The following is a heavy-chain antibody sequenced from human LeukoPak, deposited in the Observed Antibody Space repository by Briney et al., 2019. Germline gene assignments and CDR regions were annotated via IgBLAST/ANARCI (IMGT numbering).Heavy chain of an antibody. J-gene: IGHJ3*02. CDR2: VDPEDGET. V-gene: IGHV1-69-2*01. CDR1: GYTFTDYY. Sequence: GASVKVSCKASGYTFTDYYMHWVQQAPGKGLEWMGRVDPEDGETIYAEKFQGRVTITADTSTDTAYMELSSLRSEDTAVYYCATVFLLQERGQEDAFDIWGQGTMVTVSS. CDR3: ATVFLLQERGQEDAFDI. D-gene: IGHD1-26*01.